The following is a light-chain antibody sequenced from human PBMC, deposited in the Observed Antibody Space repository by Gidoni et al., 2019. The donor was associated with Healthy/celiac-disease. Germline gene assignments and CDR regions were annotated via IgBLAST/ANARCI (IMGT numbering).Light chain of an antibody. V-gene: IGKV1-5*03. CDR2: KAS. CDR1: QMISDW. J-gene: IGKJ1*01. CDR3: QHYGSLWT. Sequence: DIQMTQSPSTLSASVGDRVTITCRASQMISDWLAWYQQKPGEAPNLLIYKASRLESGVPSRFSGSGSGTEFTLTISSLQPNDLATYYCQHYGSLWTFXXXTKVEIK.